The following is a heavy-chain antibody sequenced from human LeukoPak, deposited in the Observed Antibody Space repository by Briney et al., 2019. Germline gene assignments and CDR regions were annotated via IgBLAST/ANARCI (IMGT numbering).Heavy chain of an antibody. CDR3: THSPPRVRWVN. J-gene: IGHJ4*02. CDR1: GFSVRSSAGH. D-gene: IGHD5-24*01. CDR2: ISWNDDK. V-gene: IGHV2-5*01. Sequence: SGPTLVNPTQTLTLTCTLSGFSVRSSAGHVGWIRQPPGRALEWLALISWNDDKRYSPSLNSRLTITKDTSKNQVVLRMSNMDPVDTATYYCTHSPPRVRWVNWGQGTLVAVSS.